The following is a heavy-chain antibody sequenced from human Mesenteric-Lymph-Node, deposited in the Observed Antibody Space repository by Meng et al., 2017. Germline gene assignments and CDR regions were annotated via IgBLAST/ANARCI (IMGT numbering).Heavy chain of an antibody. V-gene: IGHV1-18*01. J-gene: IGHJ4*02. CDR1: GYTFTSYG. Sequence: ASVKVSCKASGYTFTSYGISWVRQAPGQGLEWMGWISAYNGNTNYAQKLQGRVTMTTDTSTSTAYMELRSLRSDDTAVYYCTLGYCSGGSCYNPGYFDYWGQGTLVTVSS. CDR3: TLGYCSGGSCYNPGYFDY. D-gene: IGHD2-15*01. CDR2: ISAYNGNT.